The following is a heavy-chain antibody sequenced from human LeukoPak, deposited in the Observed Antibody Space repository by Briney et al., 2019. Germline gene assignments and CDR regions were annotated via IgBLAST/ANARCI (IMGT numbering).Heavy chain of an antibody. CDR1: GGSIRSGSYY. J-gene: IGHJ6*03. CDR2: IYTSGST. V-gene: IGHV4-61*02. Sequence: SSETLSLTRTVSGGSIRSGSYYWSWIRQPAGKGLEWIGRIYTSGSTNYNPSLKSRVTISVDTSKNQFSLKLSSVTAADTAVYYCARGYYYYYMDVWGKGTTVTVSS. CDR3: ARGYYYYYMDV.